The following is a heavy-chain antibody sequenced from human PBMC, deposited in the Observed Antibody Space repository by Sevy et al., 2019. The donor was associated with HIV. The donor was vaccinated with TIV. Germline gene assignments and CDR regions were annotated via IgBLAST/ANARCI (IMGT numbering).Heavy chain of an antibody. Sequence: GGSLRLSCTASGFTFSSYDMNWVRQAPGKGLEWVSKISSSGSSIYYTDSVKGRFTISRDNAKNALNLQMNSLRAEDTAVYYCTRNGGAFDNGFDPWGQGTLVTVSS. CDR3: TRNGGAFDNGFDP. V-gene: IGHV3-48*03. CDR2: ISSSGSSI. D-gene: IGHD3-10*01. J-gene: IGHJ5*02. CDR1: GFTFSSYD.